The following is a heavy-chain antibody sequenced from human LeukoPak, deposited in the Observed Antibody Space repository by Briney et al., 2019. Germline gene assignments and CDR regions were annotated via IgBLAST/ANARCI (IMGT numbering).Heavy chain of an antibody. J-gene: IGHJ6*03. V-gene: IGHV3-7*01. CDR2: IKQDGSEK. Sequence: GGSLRLSCATSGFTFSSYWMNWVRQAPGKGLEWVANIKQDGSEKHYVDSVKGRFTISRDDAKNSLYLQMNSLRAEDTAVYYCARDAFSYYYYYMDVWGKGTTVTVSS. CDR1: GFTFSSYW. CDR3: ARDAFSYYYYYMDV.